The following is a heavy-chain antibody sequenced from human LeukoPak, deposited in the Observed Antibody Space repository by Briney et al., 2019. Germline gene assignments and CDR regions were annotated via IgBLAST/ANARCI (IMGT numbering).Heavy chain of an antibody. Sequence: GGSLRLSCAASVFTFSSYGMHWVRQAPGKGLEWVAVIWYDGSNKYYADSVKGRFTISRDNSKNTLYLQMNSLRAEDTAVYYCARPSPRIKYYDSSGYYFSPYWYFDLWGRGTLATVSS. CDR1: VFTFSSYG. J-gene: IGHJ2*01. V-gene: IGHV3-33*01. CDR3: ARPSPRIKYYDSSGYYFSPYWYFDL. CDR2: IWYDGSNK. D-gene: IGHD3-22*01.